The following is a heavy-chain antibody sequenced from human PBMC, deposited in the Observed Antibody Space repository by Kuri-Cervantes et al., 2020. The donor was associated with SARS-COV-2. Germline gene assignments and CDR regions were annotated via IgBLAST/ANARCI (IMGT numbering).Heavy chain of an antibody. J-gene: IGHJ5*02. Sequence: SETLSLTCTVSGGSISSSSYYWGWIRQPPGKGLEWIGSIYYSGSTYYNPSLESRVTISVDTSKNQFSLKLSSVTAADTAVYYCARSPDLWWFDPWGQGTLVTVSS. CDR1: GGSISSSSYY. CDR3: ARSPDLWWFDP. CDR2: IYYSGST. D-gene: IGHD3-3*01. V-gene: IGHV4-39*07.